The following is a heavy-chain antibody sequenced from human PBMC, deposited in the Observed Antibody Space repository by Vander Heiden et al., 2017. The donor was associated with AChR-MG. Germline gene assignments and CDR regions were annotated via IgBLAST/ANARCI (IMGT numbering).Heavy chain of an antibody. CDR2: ISWNSGNI. J-gene: IGHJ4*01. D-gene: IGHD2-15*01. CDR1: GFPFHDYA. CDR3: AKGPSGCSGGSCPGLFDY. V-gene: IGHV3-9*01. Sequence: EVQLVDSGGGLVQPGRSLSLSCAASGFPFHDYAMHWVRQAPGKGLEWVSSISWNSGNIDYADSVKGRFTISRDNAKNSLYLQMNSLRAEDTALYYCAKGPSGCSGGSCPGLFDYWGHGTLVTVSS.